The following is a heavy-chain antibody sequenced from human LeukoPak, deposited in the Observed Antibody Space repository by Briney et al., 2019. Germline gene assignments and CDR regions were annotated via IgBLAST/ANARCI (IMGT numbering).Heavy chain of an antibody. CDR1: GYTLTELS. CDR2: INPNSGGT. J-gene: IGHJ5*02. Sequence: ASVKVSCKVSGYTLTELSMHWVRQAPGQGLEWMGWINPNSGGTNYAQKFQGWVTMTRDTSISTAYMELSRLRSDDTAVYYCARDAYCGGDCYPSWFDPWGQGTLVTVSS. V-gene: IGHV1-2*04. D-gene: IGHD2-21*02. CDR3: ARDAYCGGDCYPSWFDP.